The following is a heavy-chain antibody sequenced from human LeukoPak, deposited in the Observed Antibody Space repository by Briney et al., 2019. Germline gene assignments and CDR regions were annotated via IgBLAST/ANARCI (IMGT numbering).Heavy chain of an antibody. CDR1: GGSVTTDY. CDR3: ARGPLDSGYTYFDY. D-gene: IGHD5-12*01. J-gene: IGHJ4*02. Sequence: PSETLSLTCTVSGGSVTTDYWSWIRQPPGKGLEWIGYFSYSGSTNYNPSLKSRVTISVDASKNQFSLKLSSVTAADTAVYYCARGPLDSGYTYFDYWGQGTLVSVAS. CDR2: FSYSGST. V-gene: IGHV4-59*02.